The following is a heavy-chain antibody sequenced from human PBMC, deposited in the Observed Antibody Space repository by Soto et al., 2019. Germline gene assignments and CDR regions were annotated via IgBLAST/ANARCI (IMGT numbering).Heavy chain of an antibody. D-gene: IGHD6-19*01. CDR3: AKDRIRYSSGWFYFDY. J-gene: IGHJ4*02. CDR2: ISWNSGSI. CDR1: GFTFDDYA. V-gene: IGHV3-9*01. Sequence: GGSLRLSCAASGFTFDDYAMYWVRQAPGKGLEWVSGISWNSGSIGYADSVKGRFTISRDNAKNSLYLQMNSLRAEDTALYYCAKDRIRYSSGWFYFDYWGQGTLVTVSS.